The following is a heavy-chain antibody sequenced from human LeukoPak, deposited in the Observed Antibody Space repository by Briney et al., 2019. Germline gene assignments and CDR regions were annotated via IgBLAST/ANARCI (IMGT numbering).Heavy chain of an antibody. Sequence: GGSLRLSCAASGFTFSTYSMNWVRQAPGKGLEGVSSIANSIIHIYYADSVKGRFTISRDNAKNSLYLQMDSLRAEDTAVYYCARDFGGTLKTALDYWGQGTLVTVSS. D-gene: IGHD4-23*01. CDR3: ARDFGGTLKTALDY. V-gene: IGHV3-21*01. CDR2: IANSIIHI. CDR1: GFTFSTYS. J-gene: IGHJ4*02.